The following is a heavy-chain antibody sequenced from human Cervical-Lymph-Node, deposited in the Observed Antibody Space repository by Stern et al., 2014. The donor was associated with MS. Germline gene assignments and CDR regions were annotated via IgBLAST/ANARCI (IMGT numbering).Heavy chain of an antibody. CDR1: GGSVSAYY. Sequence: QLQLQESGPGLVKPSETLSLTCRVSGGSVSAYYWSWIRQPPGKGLEWIGDIYHSGSTTYNPCVTSRLAMSIDTSKNHFSLRLSSVTAADTAVYYCTRGGARYYGMDAWGQGTTVTVSS. D-gene: IGHD3-10*01. J-gene: IGHJ6*02. V-gene: IGHV4-59*02. CDR2: IYHSGST. CDR3: TRGGARYYGMDA.